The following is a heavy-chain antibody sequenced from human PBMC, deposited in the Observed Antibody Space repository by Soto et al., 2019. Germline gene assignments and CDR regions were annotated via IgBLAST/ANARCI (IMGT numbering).Heavy chain of an antibody. CDR1: GFTFSSYA. CDR2: ISGSGGST. D-gene: IGHD2-2*01. J-gene: IGHJ4*02. CDR3: AKEGRYCSSTSCYQVY. Sequence: GGSLRLSCAASGFTFSSYAMSWVRQAPGKGLEWVSAISGSGGSTYYADSVKGRFTISRDNSKNTLYLQMNSLRAEDTAVYYCAKEGRYCSSTSCYQVYWGQGTLVTVSS. V-gene: IGHV3-23*01.